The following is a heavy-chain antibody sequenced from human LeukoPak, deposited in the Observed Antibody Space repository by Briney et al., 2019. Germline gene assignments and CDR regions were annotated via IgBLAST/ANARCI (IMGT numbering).Heavy chain of an antibody. D-gene: IGHD4-17*01. CDR2: IYYSGST. V-gene: IGHV4-59*08. CDR3: ARHHYYGDYYFDY. J-gene: IGHJ4*02. Sequence: PSETLSLTCTVSGGSISSYYWSWIRQPPGKGLEWIGYIYYSGSTNYNPSLKSRVTISVDTSKNQFSLKLSSVTAADTAVYYCARHHYYGDYYFDYWGQGTLVTVSS. CDR1: GGSISSYY.